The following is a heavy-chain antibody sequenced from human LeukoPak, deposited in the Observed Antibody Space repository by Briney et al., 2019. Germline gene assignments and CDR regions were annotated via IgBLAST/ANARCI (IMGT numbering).Heavy chain of an antibody. CDR3: ARSPTWDIVVVVAATYYFDY. CDR1: GFTFSSYW. V-gene: IGHV3-7*01. J-gene: IGHJ4*02. Sequence: PGGSLRLSCAASGFTFSSYWMSWVRQAPGKGLEWVANIKQDGSEKYYVDSVKGRFTISRDNAKNSLYLQMNSLRAEDTAVYYCARSPTWDIVVVVAATYYFDYWGQGTLVTVSS. CDR2: IKQDGSEK. D-gene: IGHD2-15*01.